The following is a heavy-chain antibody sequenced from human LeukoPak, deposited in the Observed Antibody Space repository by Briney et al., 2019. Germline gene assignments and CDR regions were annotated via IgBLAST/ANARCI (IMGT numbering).Heavy chain of an antibody. V-gene: IGHV3-73*01. Sequence: GGSLRLSCAASGFTFSGFSLHWVRQASGKGLEWVGRIRNKANNYATTYAASVRGRFTISRDSSKNTLFLQMNTLRAEDTAVYYCAKDRTVGASYWYFDLWGRDTLVTVSS. D-gene: IGHD1-26*01. CDR3: AKDRTVGASYWYFDL. CDR2: IRNKANNYAT. J-gene: IGHJ2*01. CDR1: GFTFSGFS.